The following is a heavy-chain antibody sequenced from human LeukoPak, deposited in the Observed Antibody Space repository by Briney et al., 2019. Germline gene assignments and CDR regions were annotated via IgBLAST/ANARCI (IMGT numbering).Heavy chain of an antibody. V-gene: IGHV1-2*02. CDR1: GYTFTVYY. CDR2: INPNSGGT. CDR3: ARVGQFYYGSGSYFDY. D-gene: IGHD3-10*01. Sequence: ASVTVSCKASGYTFTVYYMHWVRQAPGQGLEWMGWINPNSGGTNYAQKFQGRVTMTRDTSISTAYMELSRLRSDDTAVYYCARVGQFYYGSGSYFDYWGQGTLVTVSS. J-gene: IGHJ4*02.